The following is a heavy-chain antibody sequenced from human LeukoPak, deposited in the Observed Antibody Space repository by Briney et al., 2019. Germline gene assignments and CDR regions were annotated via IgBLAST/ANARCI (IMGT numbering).Heavy chain of an antibody. CDR3: AKGYYDSSGYTYGFDI. D-gene: IGHD3-22*01. Sequence: GGSLRLSCAASGFTFSNYAMSWVRQAPGKGLEWVSTISRGTATTYYADSVKGRFIISRDNSKNTLYLQMNSLRAEDTAVYYCAKGYYDSSGYTYGFDIWGQGTMVTVSS. J-gene: IGHJ3*02. CDR2: ISRGTATT. CDR1: GFTFSNYA. V-gene: IGHV3-23*01.